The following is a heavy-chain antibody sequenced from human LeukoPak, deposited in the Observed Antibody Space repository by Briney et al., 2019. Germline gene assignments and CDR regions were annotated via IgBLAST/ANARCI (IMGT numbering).Heavy chain of an antibody. D-gene: IGHD3-10*01. J-gene: IGHJ4*02. Sequence: GGSLRLSCAASGFTLSTYTMHWVRQAPGKGLEWVAFVFYDGNSEYYADSVKGRFTISRDTSENTLYLQTNSLRAEDTAVYYCARGLSPMVRGVTNDYWGQGTLVTVSS. CDR2: VFYDGNSE. V-gene: IGHV3-30-3*01. CDR1: GFTLSTYT. CDR3: ARGLSPMVRGVTNDY.